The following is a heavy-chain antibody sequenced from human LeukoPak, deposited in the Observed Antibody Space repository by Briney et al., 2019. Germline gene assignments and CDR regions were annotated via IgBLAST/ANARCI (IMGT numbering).Heavy chain of an antibody. CDR3: ARDRLDLGVVGYGMDV. V-gene: IGHV3-21*01. CDR2: ISSSSSYI. Sequence: GGSLRLSCAASGFTFSSYSMNWVRQAPGKGLEWVSSISSSSSYIYYADSVKGRFTISRDNAKNSLYVQMNSLRAEDTAVYYCARDRLDLGVVGYGMDVWGQGTTVTVSS. D-gene: IGHD3-3*01. J-gene: IGHJ6*02. CDR1: GFTFSSYS.